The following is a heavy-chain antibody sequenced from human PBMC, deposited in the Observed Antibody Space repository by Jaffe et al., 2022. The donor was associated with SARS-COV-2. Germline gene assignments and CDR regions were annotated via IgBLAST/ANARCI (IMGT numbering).Heavy chain of an antibody. CDR1: GFTFSSYW. J-gene: IGHJ5*02. CDR3: ARGVVSHYYDSSGYYGAHWFDP. D-gene: IGHD3-22*01. V-gene: IGHV3-74*01. Sequence: EVQLVESGGGLVQPGGSLRLSCAASGFTFSSYWMHWVRQAPGKGLVWVSRINSDGSSTSYADSVKGRFTISRDNAKNTLYLQMNSLRAEDTAVYYCARGVVSHYYDSSGYYGAHWFDPWGQGTLVTVSS. CDR2: INSDGSST.